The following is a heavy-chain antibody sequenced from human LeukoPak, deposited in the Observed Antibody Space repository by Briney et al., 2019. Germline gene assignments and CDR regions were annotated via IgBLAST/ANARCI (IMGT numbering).Heavy chain of an antibody. V-gene: IGHV3-23*01. CDR2: ISGSGGST. CDR3: ATYCSGGSCYSYYGMDV. D-gene: IGHD2-15*01. J-gene: IGHJ6*02. Sequence: GGSLRLSCAASGFTFSSYAMSWVRQAPGKGLEWVSAISGSGGSTYYADSVKGRFTIFRDNSKNTLYLQMNSLRAEDTAVYYCATYCSGGSCYSYYGMDVWGQGTTVTVSS. CDR1: GFTFSSYA.